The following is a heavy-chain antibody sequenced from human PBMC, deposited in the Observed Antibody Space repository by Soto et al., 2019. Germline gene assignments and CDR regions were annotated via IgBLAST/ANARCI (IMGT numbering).Heavy chain of an antibody. D-gene: IGHD3-10*01. Sequence: SETLSLTCTVSGGSISSYYWSWIRQPPGKGLEWIGEINHSGSTNYNPSLKSRVTISVDTSKNQFSLKLSSVTAADTAVYYCARATLSGYYGSGGRWFDPWGQGTLVTVSS. CDR2: INHSGST. CDR1: GGSISSYY. CDR3: ARATLSGYYGSGGRWFDP. J-gene: IGHJ5*02. V-gene: IGHV4-34*01.